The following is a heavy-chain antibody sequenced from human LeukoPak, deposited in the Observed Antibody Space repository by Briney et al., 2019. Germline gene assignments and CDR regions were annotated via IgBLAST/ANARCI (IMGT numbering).Heavy chain of an antibody. CDR1: GFTFSDYY. J-gene: IGHJ4*02. CDR3: ARDKISSSWFDY. D-gene: IGHD6-13*01. Sequence: RGSLRLSCAASGFTFSDYYMNWIRQAPGKGLEWVSYISSSSGYTNYADSVKGRFTISRDNAKNSLYLQMNSLRAEDTAVYYCARDKISSSWFDYWGQGTLVTVSS. V-gene: IGHV3-11*05. CDR2: ISSSSGYT.